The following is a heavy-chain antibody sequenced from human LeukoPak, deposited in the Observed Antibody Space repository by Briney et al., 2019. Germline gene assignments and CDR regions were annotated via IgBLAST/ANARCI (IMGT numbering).Heavy chain of an antibody. Sequence: SETLSLTCAVYGGSFSGYYWSWIRQPPGKGLEWIGEINHSGSTNYNPSLKSRVTISVDTSKNQFSLKLSSVTAADTAVYYCARPSSSTTRYYYYYMDVWGKGTTVTVSS. CDR2: INHSGST. V-gene: IGHV4-34*01. D-gene: IGHD6-6*01. J-gene: IGHJ6*03. CDR1: GGSFSGYY. CDR3: ARPSSSTTRYYYYYMDV.